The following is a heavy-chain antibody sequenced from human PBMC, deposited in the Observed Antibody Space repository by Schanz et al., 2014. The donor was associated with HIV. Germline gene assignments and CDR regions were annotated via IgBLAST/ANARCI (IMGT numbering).Heavy chain of an antibody. J-gene: IGHJ3*02. CDR1: GFTFNNYG. V-gene: IGHV3-30*18. CDR3: AKAEDYGDYVVAFDI. Sequence: QVQLVESGGGAVQPGKSLRLSCAASGFTFNNYGMHWVRQAPGKGLEWVAVISYDGSNKYYADSVKGRFTISRDNSKNTLYLKMNSLRAEDTAVYYCAKAEDYGDYVVAFDIWGQGTMVTVSS. CDR2: ISYDGSNK. D-gene: IGHD4-17*01.